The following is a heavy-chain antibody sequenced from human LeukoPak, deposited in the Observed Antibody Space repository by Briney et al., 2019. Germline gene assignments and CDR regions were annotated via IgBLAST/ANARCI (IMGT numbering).Heavy chain of an antibody. CDR1: GDSISSDY. V-gene: IGHV4-59*01. CDR3: ARDRVGQQLVGRKYYYYYMDV. D-gene: IGHD6-13*01. Sequence: SETLSLTCTVTGDSISSDYWSWIRQPPGKGLEWIGYIYNIGSTKYNSSLESRVTMSVDTSKNQVSLKLSSVTAADTAVYYCARDRVGQQLVGRKYYYYYMDVWGKGSTVTISS. J-gene: IGHJ6*03. CDR2: IYNIGST.